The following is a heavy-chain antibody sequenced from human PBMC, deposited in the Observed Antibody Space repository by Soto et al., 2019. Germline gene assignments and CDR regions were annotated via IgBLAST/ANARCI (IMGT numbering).Heavy chain of an antibody. D-gene: IGHD5-18*01. Sequence: QVQLQQWGAGLLKPSETLSLTCAVYGGSFSGYYWSWLRQPPGKGLEWIGEINHSGSTNYNPSLKSRVTISVDTSKNQFSLKLSSVTAADTAVYYCARVSGYSYGKAHFDYWGQGTLVTVSS. J-gene: IGHJ4*02. CDR3: ARVSGYSYGKAHFDY. CDR1: GGSFSGYY. CDR2: INHSGST. V-gene: IGHV4-34*01.